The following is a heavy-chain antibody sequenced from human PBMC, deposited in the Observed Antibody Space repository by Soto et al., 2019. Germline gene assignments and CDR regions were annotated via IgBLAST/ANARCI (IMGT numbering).Heavy chain of an antibody. CDR1: GHTFTSYG. D-gene: IGHD3-3*01. CDR2: ISAYNGNT. J-gene: IGHJ6*02. CDR3: ARSTYDFWSGYPTYGMDV. V-gene: IGHV1-18*04. Sequence: ASVKVSCKASGHTFTSYGISWVRQAPGQGLEWMGWISAYNGNTNYAQKLQGRVTMTTDTSTSTAYMELRSLRSDDTAVYYCARSTYDFWSGYPTYGMDVWGQGTTVTVSS.